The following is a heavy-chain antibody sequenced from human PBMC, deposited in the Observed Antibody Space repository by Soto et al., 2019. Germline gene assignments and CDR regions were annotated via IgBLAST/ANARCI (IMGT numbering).Heavy chain of an antibody. Sequence: QVQLVQSGAEVQKPGASVKVSCKVSGYTLNEVAMHWVRQAPGKGLEWLGGFDPDEAETIYAQHFQGRVTMTEDTSTDPVYMELSSLRSEDTALYFCTTYHGDYNFDHWGQGTLVTVSS. CDR2: FDPDEAET. V-gene: IGHV1-24*01. CDR1: GYTLNEVA. CDR3: TTYHGDYNFDH. D-gene: IGHD4-17*01. J-gene: IGHJ5*02.